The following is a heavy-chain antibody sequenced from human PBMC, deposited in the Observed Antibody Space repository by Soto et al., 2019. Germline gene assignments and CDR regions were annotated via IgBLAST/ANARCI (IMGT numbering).Heavy chain of an antibody. Sequence: GASVKVSCKASGGTFSSYAISWVRQAPGQGLEWMGGIIPIFGTANYAQKFQGRVTITADESTSTAYMELSSLRSEDTAVYYCASAGVVVAARYYYYGMDVWGQGTTVTVSS. CDR2: IIPIFGTA. CDR1: GGTFSSYA. J-gene: IGHJ6*02. CDR3: ASAGVVVAARYYYYGMDV. V-gene: IGHV1-69*13. D-gene: IGHD2-15*01.